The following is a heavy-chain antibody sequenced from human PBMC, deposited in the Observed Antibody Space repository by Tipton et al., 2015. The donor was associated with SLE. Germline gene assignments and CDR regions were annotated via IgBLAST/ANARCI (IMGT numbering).Heavy chain of an antibody. Sequence: TLSLTCTVSGGSIMNTHYSWGWVRQPPGKGLDWIGTMYFSGNTYYNPSLKSRVAISLDTSKSQLSLNLSSVTAADTAVYYCARQAHDTGWYEHFDHWGQGTLVAVSS. CDR1: GGSIMNTHYS. CDR3: ARQAHDTGWYEHFDH. J-gene: IGHJ4*02. D-gene: IGHD6-19*01. V-gene: IGHV4-39*07. CDR2: MYFSGNT.